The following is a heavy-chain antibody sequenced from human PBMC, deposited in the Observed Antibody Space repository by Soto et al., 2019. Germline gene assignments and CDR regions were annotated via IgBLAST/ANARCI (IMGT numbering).Heavy chain of an antibody. J-gene: IGHJ6*02. CDR3: ARARVRGVIRVYYYYGMDV. Sequence: NPSETLSLTCAVYGGSFSGYYWSWIRQPPGKGLEWIGEINHSGSTNYNPSLKSRVTTSVDTSKNQFSLKLSSVTAADTAVYYCARARVRGVIRVYYYYGMDVWGQGTTVTVS. CDR1: GGSFSGYY. CDR2: INHSGST. D-gene: IGHD3-10*01. V-gene: IGHV4-34*01.